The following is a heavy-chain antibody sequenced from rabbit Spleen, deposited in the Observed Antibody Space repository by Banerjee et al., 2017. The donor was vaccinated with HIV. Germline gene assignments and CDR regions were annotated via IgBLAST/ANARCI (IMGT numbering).Heavy chain of an antibody. D-gene: IGHD1-1*01. J-gene: IGHJ6*01. CDR3: ATDCGGWTALLDW. V-gene: IGHV1S45*01. CDR2: IDVAKYGTT. Sequence: QEQLEESGGDLVKPGASLTLTCKASGLDLSSRYWICWVRQAPGKGLEWIACIDVAKYGTTYYTSWAKGRFTISKTSSTTVDLKMTSLTVADTATYFCATDCGGWTALLDWWGPGTLVTVS. CDR1: GLDLSSRYW.